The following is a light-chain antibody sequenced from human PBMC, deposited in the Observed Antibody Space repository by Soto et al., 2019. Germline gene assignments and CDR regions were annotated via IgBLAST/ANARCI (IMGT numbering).Light chain of an antibody. CDR3: QQYYSALLT. CDR1: QSVLYTSNNKTY. V-gene: IGKV4-1*01. Sequence: DIVMTQSPDSLTVSLGERATINCKSSQSVLYTSNNKTYLAWYQQKPGQPPKLLIYWASTRDSGVPDRFSGSGSGTDFTLTISSLRAEDVAVYYCQQYYSALLTFGGGTKVEIK. J-gene: IGKJ4*01. CDR2: WAS.